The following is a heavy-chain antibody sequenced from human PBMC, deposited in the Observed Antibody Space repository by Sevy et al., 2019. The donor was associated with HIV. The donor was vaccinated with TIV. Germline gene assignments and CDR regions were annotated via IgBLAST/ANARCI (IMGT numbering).Heavy chain of an antibody. D-gene: IGHD3-10*01. V-gene: IGHV3-23*01. CDR2: ISGSALTT. CDR1: GFTFDSYA. J-gene: IGHJ6*02. CDR3: AKDVDSTPGRMVF. Sequence: GGSLRLSCAASGFTFDSYAMNWVRQAPGKGLEWVSAISGSALTTYYARSVKGRFTISRDNSKNTLYLQMNSLRAEDTAIYYCAKDVDSTPGRMVFWGQGTTVTVSS.